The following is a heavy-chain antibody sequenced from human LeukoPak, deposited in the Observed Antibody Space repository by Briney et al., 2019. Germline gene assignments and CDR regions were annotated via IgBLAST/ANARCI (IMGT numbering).Heavy chain of an antibody. CDR1: GYTFTSYY. CDR3: AILPSSGWLG. CDR2: INPSGGST. D-gene: IGHD6-19*01. Sequence: AASVKVSCKASGYTFTSYYMHWVRQAPGQGLEWMGIINPSGGSTSYAQKFQGRVTMTRDTSISTAYMELSRLRSDDTAVYYCAILPSSGWLGWGQGTLVTVSS. V-gene: IGHV1-46*01. J-gene: IGHJ4*02.